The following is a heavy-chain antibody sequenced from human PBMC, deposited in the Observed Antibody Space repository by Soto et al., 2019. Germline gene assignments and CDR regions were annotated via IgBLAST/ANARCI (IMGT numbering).Heavy chain of an antibody. CDR1: GFTFSSYA. D-gene: IGHD3-3*01. J-gene: IGHJ5*02. V-gene: IGHV3-23*01. Sequence: EVQLLESGGGLVQPGGSLRLSCAASGFTFSSYAMSWVRQAPGKGLEWVSAISGSGGSTYYADSVKGRFTISRDNSKNTLYLQMDSLRAEDTAVYYCAKSSYYDFWSVTEGGNWFDPWGQGTLVTVSS. CDR3: AKSSYYDFWSVTEGGNWFDP. CDR2: ISGSGGST.